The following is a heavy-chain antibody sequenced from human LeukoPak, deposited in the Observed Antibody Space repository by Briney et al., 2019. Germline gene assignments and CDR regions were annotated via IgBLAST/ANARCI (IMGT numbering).Heavy chain of an antibody. CDR1: GFTFSSYA. D-gene: IGHD2-2*01. Sequence: GGSLRLSCAASGFTFSSYAMSWVRQAPGKGLEWVSAISGSGGSTYYADSVKGRFTISRDNSKNTLHLQMNSLRAEDTAVYYCAKDTCSSTSCYFIYYYYMDVLRRGTTVTVSS. CDR2: ISGSGGST. CDR3: AKDTCSSTSCYFIYYYYMDV. V-gene: IGHV3-23*01. J-gene: IGHJ6*03.